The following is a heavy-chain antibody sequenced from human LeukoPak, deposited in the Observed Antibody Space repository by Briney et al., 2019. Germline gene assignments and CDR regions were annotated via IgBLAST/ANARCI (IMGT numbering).Heavy chain of an antibody. CDR3: ARRGIGDYFDY. CDR1: GFTFTNYN. J-gene: IGHJ4*02. Sequence: ASVKVSCKASGFTFTNYNMHWVRRAPGQGLEWMGVINPSGGSTSYAQKFQGRVTMTRDTSTRTVYMELSRLRSEDTAVYYCARRGIGDYFDYWGQGSLVTVSS. CDR2: INPSGGST. V-gene: IGHV1-46*01. D-gene: IGHD3-16*01.